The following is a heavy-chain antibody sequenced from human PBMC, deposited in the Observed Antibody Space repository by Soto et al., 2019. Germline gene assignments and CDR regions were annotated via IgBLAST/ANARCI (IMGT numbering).Heavy chain of an antibody. Sequence: QVQLQQWGAGLLKPSETLSLTCAVYGGSFSGYYWSWIRQPPGKGLEWIGEINHSGSTNYNPSLKSRVTISVDTSKHQCSLKLSSVTAADTAVYYCARGRRYYDSSGYYSWGQGTLVTVSS. V-gene: IGHV4-34*01. CDR3: ARGRRYYDSSGYYS. CDR2: INHSGST. CDR1: GGSFSGYY. J-gene: IGHJ4*02. D-gene: IGHD3-22*01.